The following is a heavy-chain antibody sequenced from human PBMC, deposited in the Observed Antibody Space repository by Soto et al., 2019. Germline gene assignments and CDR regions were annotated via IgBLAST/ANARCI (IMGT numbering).Heavy chain of an antibody. D-gene: IGHD6-19*01. CDR3: ARGAVADYSRVFDY. Sequence: SQTLSLTCAISGDSVSSNSAAWNWIRQSPSRGLEWLGRTCYRSKWYKDYDVSVKSRITINLDTSKNQFSLQLNSVTPEDTAVYYCARGAVADYSRVFDYWGQGTLVTVSS. V-gene: IGHV6-1*01. CDR2: TCYRSKWYK. J-gene: IGHJ4*02. CDR1: GDSVSSNSAA.